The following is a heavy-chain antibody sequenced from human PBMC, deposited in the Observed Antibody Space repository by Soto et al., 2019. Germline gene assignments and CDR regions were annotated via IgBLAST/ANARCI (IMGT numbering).Heavy chain of an antibody. Sequence: SVKVSCKASGGPFSNDAISWVRQAPGQGLEWMGGIITIFGTPNYAQKFQGRVTITADESSSTAYLELSSLRSEDTAVYYCARGGRPREWERDFWHQGTPGTVSS. CDR2: IITIFGTP. V-gene: IGHV1-69*13. CDR1: GGPFSNDA. D-gene: IGHD1-26*01. CDR3: ARGGRPREWERDF. J-gene: IGHJ4*02.